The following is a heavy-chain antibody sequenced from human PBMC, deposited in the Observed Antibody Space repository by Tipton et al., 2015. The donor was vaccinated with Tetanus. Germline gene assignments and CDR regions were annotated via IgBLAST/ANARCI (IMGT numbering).Heavy chain of an antibody. J-gene: IGHJ4*02. CDR2: ISSSSSTI. D-gene: IGHD1-1*01. CDR3: ARDIDVPGTTLYFDY. CDR1: GSTFSSYS. V-gene: IGHV3-48*01. Sequence: SLRLSCAASGSTFSSYSMNWVRQAPGKGLEWVSYISSSSSTIYYADSVKGRFTISRDNAKNSLYLQMNGLRVEDTAVYYCARDIDVPGTTLYFDYWGQGTLVTVSS.